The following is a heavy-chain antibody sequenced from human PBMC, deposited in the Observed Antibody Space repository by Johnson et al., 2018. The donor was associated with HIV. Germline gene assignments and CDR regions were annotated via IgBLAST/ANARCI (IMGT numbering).Heavy chain of an antibody. CDR3: VRDIAFYDSGSAISDAFDI. CDR1: GFTLDDYG. V-gene: IGHV3-20*04. Sequence: VQLVESGGGVVRPGGSLRLSCEASGFTLDDYGMTWVRQAPGKGLEWVSGVNWNGDSTGYADSVKGRFTISRDNSKNTLFLQMNSLRAEDTAVYYCVRDIAFYDSGSAISDAFDIWGQGTMVTVSS. D-gene: IGHD3-22*01. J-gene: IGHJ3*02. CDR2: VNWNGDST.